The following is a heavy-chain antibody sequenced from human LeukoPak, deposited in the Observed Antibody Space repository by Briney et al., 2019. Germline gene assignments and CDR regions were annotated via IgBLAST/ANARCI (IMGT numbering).Heavy chain of an antibody. D-gene: IGHD1-14*01. CDR3: ASDAVPYNMPPYYYMDV. J-gene: IGHJ6*03. V-gene: IGHV3-30*04. Sequence: PGRSLRLSCAASGFTFSSYAMHWVRQAPGKGLEWVAIISFDGSNKYYVDSVKGRFTISRDNAKNTVYLQMSSLRVKDTAVYYCASDAVPYNMPPYYYMDVWGKGTTVTVSS. CDR2: ISFDGSNK. CDR1: GFTFSSYA.